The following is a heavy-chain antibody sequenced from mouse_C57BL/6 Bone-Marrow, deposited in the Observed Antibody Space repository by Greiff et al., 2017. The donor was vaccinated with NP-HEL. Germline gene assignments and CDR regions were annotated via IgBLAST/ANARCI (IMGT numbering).Heavy chain of an antibody. D-gene: IGHD1-1*01. CDR1: GFTFSDYY. J-gene: IGHJ3*01. Sequence: DVKLVESGGGLVQPGGSLKLSCAASGFTFSDYYMYWVRQTPEKRLEWVAYISNGGGSTYYPDTVKGRFTISRDNAKNTLYLQMSRPKSEDTAMYYCARRGYYGSFAYWGQGTLVTVSA. CDR2: ISNGGGST. V-gene: IGHV5-12*01. CDR3: ARRGYYGSFAY.